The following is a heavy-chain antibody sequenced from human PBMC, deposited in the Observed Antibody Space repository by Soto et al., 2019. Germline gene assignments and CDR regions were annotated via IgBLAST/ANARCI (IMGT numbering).Heavy chain of an antibody. J-gene: IGHJ4*01. D-gene: IGHD6-19*01. Sequence: GGSLRLSCVASGFTFSSYGIHWVRQAPGKGLEWVGVISSDGETKYYADSVKGRFTISRDNSKNTLYLQMDSLRPEDTAVYYCAKGVAVAGDLDYWGPGTLVTVSS. CDR1: GFTFSSYG. V-gene: IGHV3-30*18. CDR2: ISSDGETK. CDR3: AKGVAVAGDLDY.